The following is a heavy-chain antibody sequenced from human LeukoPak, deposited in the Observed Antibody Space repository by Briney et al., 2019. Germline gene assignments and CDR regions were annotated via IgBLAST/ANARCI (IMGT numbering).Heavy chain of an antibody. J-gene: IGHJ4*02. CDR1: GGSISSYY. CDR2: IYYSGSI. Sequence: SETLSLTCTVSGGSISSYYWSWIRQPPGKGLEWIGYIYYSGSINYNPSLKRRGTISVDTSKKQFSLKLRTVTAADTAVCYWAGGQKPEGLWLQFLRQPATKLFDYWGQGTLVTVSS. D-gene: IGHD5-24*01. V-gene: IGHV4-59*01. CDR3: AGGQKPEGLWLQFLRQPATKLFDY.